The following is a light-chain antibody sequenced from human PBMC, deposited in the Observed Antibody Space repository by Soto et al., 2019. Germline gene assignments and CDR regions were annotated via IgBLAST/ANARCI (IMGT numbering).Light chain of an antibody. CDR1: SSDVGGYNY. Sequence: LTQPPSASGSPGQSVTISCTGSSSDVGGYNYVSWYQQFPGKAPKLIIYEVTKRPSGVPDRFSGSKSGNTASLTVSGLQAEDEADYYCSSFADRNNFVFGTGTKVTVL. CDR2: EVT. J-gene: IGLJ1*01. V-gene: IGLV2-8*01. CDR3: SSFADRNNFV.